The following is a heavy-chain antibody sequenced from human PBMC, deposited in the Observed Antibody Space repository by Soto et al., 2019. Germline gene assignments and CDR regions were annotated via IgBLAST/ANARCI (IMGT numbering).Heavy chain of an antibody. CDR1: GGSISSAGYS. CDR2: IYHTGSS. V-gene: IGHV4-30-2*01. D-gene: IGHD3-10*01. Sequence: QLQLQESGSGLVKPSQTLSLTCAVSGGSISSAGYSWSWIRQPPGKGLAWIGNIYHTGSSPYNPSLKSRVTISLDRSKNQFSLNLRSMTAADTAVYYCACDFGSETNLFDYWGQGALVTVSS. J-gene: IGHJ4*02. CDR3: ACDFGSETNLFDY.